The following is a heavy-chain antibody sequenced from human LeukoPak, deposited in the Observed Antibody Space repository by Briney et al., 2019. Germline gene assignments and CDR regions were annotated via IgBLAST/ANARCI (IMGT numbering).Heavy chain of an antibody. D-gene: IGHD3-10*01. V-gene: IGHV1-69*13. J-gene: IGHJ6*03. Sequence: ASVKVSCKASGGTFSSYAISWVRQAPGQGLEWMGGIIPIFGTANYAQKFQGRVTITADESTSTAYMELSSLRSEDTAVYYCARDGLWFGELPYYYYYMDVWGKGTTVTVSS. CDR2: IIPIFGTA. CDR1: GGTFSSYA. CDR3: ARDGLWFGELPYYYYYMDV.